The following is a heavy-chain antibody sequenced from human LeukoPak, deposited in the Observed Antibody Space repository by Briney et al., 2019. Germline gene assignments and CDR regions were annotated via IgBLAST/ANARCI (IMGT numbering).Heavy chain of an antibody. Sequence: GGSLRLSCAASGFTFSSYAMSWVRQAPGKGLEWVSAISGSGGSTYYADSVKGRFIISRDNSKNTLYLQMNSLRAEDTAVYYCAKGGSGSYYNDLDYWGQGTLVTVSS. CDR3: AKGGSGSYYNDLDY. CDR1: GFTFSSYA. D-gene: IGHD3-10*01. CDR2: ISGSGGST. V-gene: IGHV3-23*01. J-gene: IGHJ4*02.